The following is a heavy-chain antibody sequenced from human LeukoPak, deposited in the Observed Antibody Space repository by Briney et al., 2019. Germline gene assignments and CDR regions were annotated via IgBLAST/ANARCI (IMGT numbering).Heavy chain of an antibody. V-gene: IGHV4-39*01. J-gene: IGHJ4*02. CDR1: GGSISSSSYY. CDR3: ARHGYTDY. Sequence: SETLSLTCTVSGGSISSSSYYWGWIRQPPGKGLEWIGSIYYSGSTYYNPSLKSRVTISVDTSKNQFSLKLSSVTAADTAVYYCARHGYTDYWGQGTLVTVSS. CDR2: IYYSGST. D-gene: IGHD5-24*01.